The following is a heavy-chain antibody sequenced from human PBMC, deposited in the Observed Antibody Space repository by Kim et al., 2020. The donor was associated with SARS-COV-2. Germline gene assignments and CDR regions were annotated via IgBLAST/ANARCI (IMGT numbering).Heavy chain of an antibody. J-gene: IGHJ4*02. D-gene: IGHD3-10*01. Sequence: SVKVSCKASGGTFSSYAISWVRQAPGQGLEWMGGIIPIFGTANYAQKFQGRVTITADESTSTAYMELSSLRSEDTAVYYCARGMRFGELLPDYWGQGTLVTVSS. V-gene: IGHV1-69*13. CDR2: IIPIFGTA. CDR3: ARGMRFGELLPDY. CDR1: GGTFSSYA.